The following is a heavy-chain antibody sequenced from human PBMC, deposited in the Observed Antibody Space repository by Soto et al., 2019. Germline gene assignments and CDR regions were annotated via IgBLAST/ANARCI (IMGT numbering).Heavy chain of an antibody. Sequence: EVQLLESGGGLVQPGGSLRLSCAASGFTFRTYAMAWVRQAPGKGLEWVSTIIGTGDSTYYADSVKGRFTISRDNSKNMLYLQMNSLPAEDPAVYYYAPSNRWYWSFDYWGQGTLVTVSS. D-gene: IGHD6-13*01. V-gene: IGHV3-23*01. CDR1: GFTFRTYA. CDR2: IIGTGDST. CDR3: APSNRWYWSFDY. J-gene: IGHJ4*02.